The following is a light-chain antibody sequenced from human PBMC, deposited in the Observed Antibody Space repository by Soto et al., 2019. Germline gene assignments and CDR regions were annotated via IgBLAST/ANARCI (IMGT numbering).Light chain of an antibody. CDR2: EVN. J-gene: IGLJ2*01. V-gene: IGLV2-8*01. Sequence: NRTDVGGYNYVSWYQQHPGKAPKLMIYEVNKRPSGVPDRFSGSKSGNTASLTVSGDLHDYQTRRYCDLFG. CDR1: RTDVGGYNY. CDR3: DL.